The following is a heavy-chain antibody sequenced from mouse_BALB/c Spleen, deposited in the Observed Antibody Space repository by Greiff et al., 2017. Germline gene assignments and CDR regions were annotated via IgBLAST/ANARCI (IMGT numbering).Heavy chain of an antibody. CDR1: GFTFSSFG. CDR2: ISSGSSTI. D-gene: IGHD3-1*01. CDR3: ARQLGLRGYAMDY. V-gene: IGHV5-17*02. J-gene: IGHJ4*01. Sequence: EVHLVESGGGLVQPGGSRKLSCAASGFTFSSFGMHWVRQAPEKGLEWVAYISSGSSTIYYADTVKGRFTISRDNPKNTLFLQMTSLRSEDTAMYYCARQLGLRGYAMDYWGQGTSVTVSS.